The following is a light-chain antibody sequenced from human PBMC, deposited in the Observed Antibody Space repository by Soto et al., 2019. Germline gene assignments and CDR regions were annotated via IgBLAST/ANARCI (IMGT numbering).Light chain of an antibody. CDR2: GNS. Sequence: QSALAQPHSLSAAPGQKVTISCTGSSSNIGAGYDLHWYQQLPGTAPKLLLYGNSNRPSGVPDQFSGSKSGTSASRAITGRQAEDEADYYCQSYDSSLSADVFGCGTKVTV. J-gene: IGLJ1*01. V-gene: IGLV1-40*01. CDR3: QSYDSSLSADV. CDR1: SSNIGAGYD.